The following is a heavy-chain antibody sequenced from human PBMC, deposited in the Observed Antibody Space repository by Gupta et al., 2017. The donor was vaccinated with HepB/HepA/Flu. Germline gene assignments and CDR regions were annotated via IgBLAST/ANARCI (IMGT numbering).Heavy chain of an antibody. CDR3: SRDTFGPYDY. Sequence: EVQLAESGGGLVQPGGSLSLSCATPGFTVSSYWMHWVRQAPGKGLVWVSRMNQHGSVINYADSVKGRFTISRDNTKNALYLQMNSLRAEDTAIYFCSRDTFGPYDYWGQGTLVTVSA. CDR2: MNQHGSVI. V-gene: IGHV3-74*01. J-gene: IGHJ4*02. CDR1: GFTVSSYW. D-gene: IGHD2/OR15-2a*01.